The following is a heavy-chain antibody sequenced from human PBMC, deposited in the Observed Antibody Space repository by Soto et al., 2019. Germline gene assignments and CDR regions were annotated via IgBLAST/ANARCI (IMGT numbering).Heavy chain of an antibody. CDR2: INHSGST. J-gene: IGHJ4*02. V-gene: IGHV4-34*01. D-gene: IGHD5-12*01. CDR1: GGSFSGYY. Sequence: QVQLQQWGAGLLKPSETLSLTCAVYGGSFSGYYWSWIRQPPGKGLEWIGEINHSGSTNYNPSLNSQVTISVDTSKNQFSLKLSSVTAADTAVYYCARGGVVANFDYWGQGTLVTVSS. CDR3: ARGGVVANFDY.